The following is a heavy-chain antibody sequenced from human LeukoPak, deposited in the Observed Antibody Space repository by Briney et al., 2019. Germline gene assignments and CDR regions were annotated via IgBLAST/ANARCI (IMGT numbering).Heavy chain of an antibody. Sequence: PGGSPRLSCAASGFTFSSYSMNWVRQAPGKGLEWVSSISSSSSYIYYADSVKGRFTISRDNAKNSLYLQMNSLRAEDTAVYYCARDSSGWFYYMDVWGKGTTVTVSS. CDR2: ISSSSSYI. J-gene: IGHJ6*03. D-gene: IGHD6-19*01. V-gene: IGHV3-21*01. CDR1: GFTFSSYS. CDR3: ARDSSGWFYYMDV.